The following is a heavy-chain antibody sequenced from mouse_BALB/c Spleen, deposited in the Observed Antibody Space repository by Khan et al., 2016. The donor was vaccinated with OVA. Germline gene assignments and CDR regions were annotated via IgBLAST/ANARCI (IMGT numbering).Heavy chain of an antibody. Sequence: LQQPGSELVRPGASVKLSCKASGYTFTSYWMHWVKKRHGQGLEWIGNIYPGSGSTNYDEMFKSKGTLTVDTSSSTAYMHLSSLTSEDSAVYYCTRGGYYGKSLFAYWGQGTLVTVSA. J-gene: IGHJ3*01. CDR1: GYTFTSYW. V-gene: IGHV1S22*01. D-gene: IGHD2-1*01. CDR3: TRGGYYGKSLFAY. CDR2: IYPGSGST.